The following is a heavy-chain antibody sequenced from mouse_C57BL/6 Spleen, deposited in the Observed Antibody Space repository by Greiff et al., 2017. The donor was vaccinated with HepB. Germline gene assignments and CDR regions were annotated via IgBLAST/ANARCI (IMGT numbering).Heavy chain of an antibody. D-gene: IGHD1-1*01. V-gene: IGHV5-17*01. CDR3: ARESITTVEVAMDY. Sequence: EVKLVESGGGLVKPGGSLKLSCAASGFTFSDYGMHWVRQAPEPGLEWVAYISRGSSTIYYADTVKGRFTISRDNAKNTIVLQITSLRFEDTAMYYCARESITTVEVAMDYWAQGTSVTVSS. J-gene: IGHJ4*01. CDR1: GFTFSDYG. CDR2: ISRGSSTI.